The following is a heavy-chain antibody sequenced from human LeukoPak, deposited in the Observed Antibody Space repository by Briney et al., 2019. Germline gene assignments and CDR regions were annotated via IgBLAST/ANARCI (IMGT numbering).Heavy chain of an antibody. CDR1: GFTFSSYW. D-gene: IGHD3-9*01. CDR2: IKQDGSEK. V-gene: IGHV3-7*01. Sequence: PGGSLRLSCAASGFTFSSYWMSWVRQAPGKGLEWVANIKQDGSEKYYVDSVKGRFTISRDNAKNSLYLQMNSVRAEDTAVYHCANFEGSSQAFHMWGQGTMVTVSS. J-gene: IGHJ3*01. CDR3: ANFEGSSQAFHM.